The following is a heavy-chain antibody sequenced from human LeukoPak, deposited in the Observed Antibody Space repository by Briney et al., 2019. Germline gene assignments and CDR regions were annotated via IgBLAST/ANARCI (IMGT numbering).Heavy chain of an antibody. CDR2: IYYSGNN. D-gene: IGHD3-10*02. Sequence: SETLSLTCTVSGGSISPYYWRWIRQPPGKGLEWLGYIYYSGNNDYNPSLKRRVAISVDTSKNQFSLKLSSVTAADTAVYYCARSTGSTMFIDYWGQGTLVTVSS. CDR3: ARSTGSTMFIDY. V-gene: IGHV4-59*01. J-gene: IGHJ4*02. CDR1: GGSISPYY.